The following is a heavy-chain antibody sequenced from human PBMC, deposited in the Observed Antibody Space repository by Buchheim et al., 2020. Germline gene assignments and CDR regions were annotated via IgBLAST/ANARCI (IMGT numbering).Heavy chain of an antibody. D-gene: IGHD2-21*02. V-gene: IGHV4-39*01. CDR1: GGSISSSNRF. J-gene: IGHJ4*02. CDR3: SRRGMTVVDY. Sequence: QLQLQESGPGLVKPSETLSLTCTVSGGSISSSNRFWGWIRQSPGKGLEWIGSVHYGGSTYYNPSLQSRVTVSVDTSKNQFPLKLSSVSAADTAIYYCSRRGMTVVDYWGQGTL. CDR2: VHYGGST.